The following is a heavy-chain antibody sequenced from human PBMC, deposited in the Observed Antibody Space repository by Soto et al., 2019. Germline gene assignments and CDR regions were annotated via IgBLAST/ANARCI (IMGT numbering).Heavy chain of an antibody. CDR2: IYYSGST. V-gene: IGHV4-59*01. Sequence: PSETLSLTCTVSGGSISSYYWSWIRQPPGKGLEWIGYIYYSGSTNYNPSLKSRVTISVDTSKNQFSLKLSSVTAADTAVYYWARGAARRGHDLDYWGQGTLVTVCS. J-gene: IGHJ4*02. D-gene: IGHD6-6*01. CDR1: GGSISSYY. CDR3: ARGAARRGHDLDY.